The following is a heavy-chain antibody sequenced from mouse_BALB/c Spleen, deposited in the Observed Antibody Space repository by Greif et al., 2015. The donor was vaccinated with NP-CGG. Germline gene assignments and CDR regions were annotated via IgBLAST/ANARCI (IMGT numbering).Heavy chain of an antibody. V-gene: IGHV5-12-1*01. CDR1: GFAFSSYD. D-gene: IGHD2-3*01. CDR2: ISSGGGST. J-gene: IGHJ4*01. Sequence: EVQLVESGGGLVKPGGSLKLSCAASGFAFSSYDMSWVRQTPEKRLEWVAYISSGGGSTYYPDTVKGRFTISRDNAKNNLYLQMSSLKSEDTDMYYCARYDGYYYYAMDYWGQGTSVTVSS. CDR3: ARYDGYYYYAMDY.